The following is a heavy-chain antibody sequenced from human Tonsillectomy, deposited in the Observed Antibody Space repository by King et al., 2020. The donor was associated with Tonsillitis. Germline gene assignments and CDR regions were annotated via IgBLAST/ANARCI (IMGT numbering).Heavy chain of an antibody. Sequence: VTLKEPGPVLVKPTETLTLTCTVSWFSLSNAIMGVSWIRQPPGRALEWLVHIFSNDEKSLSTSLRSRLTLSKDTSKSQVVLTMTNMYPVDTATYYCARTTKSGTGWYDFDYWGQGTLVTVSS. CDR3: ARTTKSGTGWYDFDY. J-gene: IGHJ4*02. CDR2: IFSNDEK. V-gene: IGHV2-26*01. CDR1: WFSLSNAIMG. D-gene: IGHD6-19*01.